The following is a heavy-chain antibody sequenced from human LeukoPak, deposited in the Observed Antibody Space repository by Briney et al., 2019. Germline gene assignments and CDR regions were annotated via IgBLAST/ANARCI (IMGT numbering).Heavy chain of an antibody. J-gene: IGHJ4*02. CDR1: GFTFSTSA. V-gene: IGHV3-21*01. CDR3: TRDPLRYLRVGHYDY. D-gene: IGHD3-9*01. CDR2: IDYDSSHI. Sequence: PGGSLRLSCAASGFTFSTSAMNWVRQVPGKGLEWVSSIDYDSSHIYYAASVRGRFTISRDNARDSVYLQMDSLRVEDTAVCYCTRDPLRYLRVGHYDYWGQGTLVAVSS.